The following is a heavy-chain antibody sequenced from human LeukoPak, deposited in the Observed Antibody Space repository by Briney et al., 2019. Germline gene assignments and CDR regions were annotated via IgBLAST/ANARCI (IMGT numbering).Heavy chain of an antibody. Sequence: GGSLRLSCAASGFTFSSYGIHWVRQAPGKGLEWVAVIWYDGSNKYYGDSVKGRFTISRDNSKKTLYLQMNSLRVEDTAEYYCARGDGYNDAEYLQHWGQGTLVTVS. CDR2: IWYDGSNK. CDR1: GFTFSSYG. D-gene: IGHD5-24*01. V-gene: IGHV3-33*01. J-gene: IGHJ1*01. CDR3: ARGDGYNDAEYLQH.